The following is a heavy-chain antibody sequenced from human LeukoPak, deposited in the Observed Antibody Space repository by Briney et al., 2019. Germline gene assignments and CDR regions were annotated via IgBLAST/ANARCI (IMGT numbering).Heavy chain of an antibody. CDR1: GDSISRYY. Sequence: SETLSLTCTVSGDSISRYYWNWIRQPPGKGLEWIGDIYYSGTTDCNPSLKSRVTISVDTSKNQFSLKLSSVTAADTAVYYCARGFGGLDVFDIWGQGTMVTVSS. D-gene: IGHD3-16*01. CDR3: ARGFGGLDVFDI. V-gene: IGHV4-59*01. CDR2: IYYSGTT. J-gene: IGHJ3*02.